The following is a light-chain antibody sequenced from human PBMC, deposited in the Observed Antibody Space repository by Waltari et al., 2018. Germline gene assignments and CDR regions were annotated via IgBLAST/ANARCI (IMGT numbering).Light chain of an antibody. Sequence: DIQMTQSPSSLSASVGDRVTITCRASQTISKYLNWYQQKPGKAPKSLIYEASNLLDGVPSRFSVSGYATEFTLTISSLQSDDFATYFCQQSYSTPFTLGEGTKVEI. CDR2: EAS. V-gene: IGKV1-39*01. CDR3: QQSYSTPFT. J-gene: IGKJ4*02. CDR1: QTISKY.